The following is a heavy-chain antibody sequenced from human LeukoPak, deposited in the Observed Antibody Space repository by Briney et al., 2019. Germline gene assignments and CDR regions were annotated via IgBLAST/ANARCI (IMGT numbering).Heavy chain of an antibody. CDR2: INPNSGGT. J-gene: IGHJ4*02. CDR3: ARGAPQRDTMIVVVITTNGFDY. D-gene: IGHD3-22*01. V-gene: IGHV1-2*02. Sequence: ASVKVSCKASGYTFTGYYMHWVRQAPGQGLEWMGWINPNSGGTNYAQKFQGRVTMTRDTSINTAYMELSRLRSDDTAVYYCARGAPQRDTMIVVVITTNGFDYWGQGTLVTVSS. CDR1: GYTFTGYY.